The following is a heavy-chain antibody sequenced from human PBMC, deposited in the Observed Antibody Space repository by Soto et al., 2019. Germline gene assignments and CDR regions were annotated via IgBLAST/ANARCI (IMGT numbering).Heavy chain of an antibody. CDR3: ARGYRSCSSTSCYPVVGHDYYYYGMDV. V-gene: IGHV1-69*13. J-gene: IGHJ6*02. D-gene: IGHD2-2*01. Sequence: ASVKVSCKAPGGTFSSYAISWVRQAPGQGLEWMGGIIPIFGTANYAQKFQGRVTITADESTSTAYMELSSLRSEDTAVYYCARGYRSCSSTSCYPVVGHDYYYYGMDVWGQGTTVTVSS. CDR1: GGTFSSYA. CDR2: IIPIFGTA.